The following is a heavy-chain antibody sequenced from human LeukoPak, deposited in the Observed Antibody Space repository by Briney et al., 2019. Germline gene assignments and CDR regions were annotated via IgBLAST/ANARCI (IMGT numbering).Heavy chain of an antibody. CDR3: ARTYPDCDY. CDR2: IHYSGST. D-gene: IGHD2-21*02. Sequence: PSETLSRTCNVSGGSISTTNYYWGWIRQPPGKGLEWLGNIHYSGSTYYNPSLQSRVTLSVDTSKNQFSLKLTSVTATDTAVYYCARTYPDCDYWGQGTLVTVSS. J-gene: IGHJ4*02. CDR1: GGSISTTNYY. V-gene: IGHV4-39*01.